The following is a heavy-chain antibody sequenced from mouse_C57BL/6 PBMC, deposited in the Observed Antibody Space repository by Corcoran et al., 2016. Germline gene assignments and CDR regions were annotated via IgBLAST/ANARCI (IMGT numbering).Heavy chain of an antibody. D-gene: IGHD1-1*01. CDR3: TTFITPAGDY. CDR2: INPNNGGT. Sequence: EVQLQQSGPELVKPGASVKISGKASGYTFTDYYMNGVKQSHGKSLEWIGDINPNNGGTSYNQKFKGKATMTADTSSNTAYLQLSSLTSEDTAVYYCTTFITPAGDYWGQGTTLTVSS. J-gene: IGHJ2*01. CDR1: GYTFTDYY. V-gene: IGHV1-26*01.